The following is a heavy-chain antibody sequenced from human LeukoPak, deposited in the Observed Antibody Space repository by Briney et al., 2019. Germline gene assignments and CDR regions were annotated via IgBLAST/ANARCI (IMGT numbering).Heavy chain of an antibody. CDR2: IYTSGST. V-gene: IGHV4-4*07. CDR1: GGSISSYY. D-gene: IGHD3-10*01. Sequence: SETLSLTCTVSGGSISSYYWSWIRQPAGKGLEWIGRIYTSGSTNYNPSLKSRVTMSVDTSKNQFSLKLSSVTAADTAVYYCVRGSGSGSYYNGFDYWGQGTLVTVSS. J-gene: IGHJ4*02. CDR3: VRGSGSGSYYNGFDY.